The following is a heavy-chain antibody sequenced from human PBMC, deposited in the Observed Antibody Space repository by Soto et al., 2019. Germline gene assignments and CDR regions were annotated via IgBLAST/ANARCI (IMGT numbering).Heavy chain of an antibody. Sequence: EVQLLESRGGLVQPGGSLRLSCAASGFTFSSYAMSWVRQAPGKGLEWVSAISGSGGSIYYADSVKGRFTISRDNSKNTLYLQMNSLRAEDTAVYYCAKLHDFWSGTNDYWGQGTLVTVSS. J-gene: IGHJ4*02. CDR1: GFTFSSYA. V-gene: IGHV3-23*01. CDR2: ISGSGGSI. D-gene: IGHD3-3*01. CDR3: AKLHDFWSGTNDY.